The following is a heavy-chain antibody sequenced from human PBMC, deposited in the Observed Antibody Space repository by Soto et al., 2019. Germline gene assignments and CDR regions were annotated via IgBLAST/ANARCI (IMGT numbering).Heavy chain of an antibody. D-gene: IGHD6-19*01. J-gene: IGHJ3*02. CDR3: ARGTAVAVDAFDI. V-gene: IGHV1-8*01. CDR2: MNPNSGNT. Sequence: ASVRVSCKASGYTFTSYDINWVREATGQGLEWMGWMNPNSGNTGYAQKFQGRVTMTRNTSISTAYMELSSLRSEDTAVYYCARGTAVAVDAFDIWGQGTMVTVSS. CDR1: GYTFTSYD.